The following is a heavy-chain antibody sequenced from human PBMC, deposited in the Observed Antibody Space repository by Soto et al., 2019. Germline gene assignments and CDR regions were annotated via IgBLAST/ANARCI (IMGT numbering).Heavy chain of an antibody. CDR2: ISYDGSEK. J-gene: IGHJ3*02. D-gene: IGHD1-1*01. CDR3: AKDWRYNCATDAFDI. V-gene: IGHV3-30*18. Sequence: GGSLRLSCAASRFPFSTYGMHWVRQAPGKGLQWVAVISYDGSEKYYADSVKGRFTISRDNSKNTLYLQMDSLRTEDTAVYFCAKDWRYNCATDAFDIWGQGTMVTVSS. CDR1: RFPFSTYG.